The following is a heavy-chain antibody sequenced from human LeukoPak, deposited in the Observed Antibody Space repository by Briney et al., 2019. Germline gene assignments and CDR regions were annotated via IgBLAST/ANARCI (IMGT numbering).Heavy chain of an antibody. D-gene: IGHD2-21*02. V-gene: IGHV1-2*06. CDR1: GYTFTGYY. CDR2: INPNSGGT. CDR3: ARDFPIVVVTGGDY. J-gene: IGHJ4*02. Sequence: GASVKVSCKASGYTFTGYYMHWVRQAPGQELEWMGRINPNSGGTNYAQKFQGRVTMTRDTSISTAYMELSRLRSDDTAVYYCARDFPIVVVTGGDYWGQGTLVTVSS.